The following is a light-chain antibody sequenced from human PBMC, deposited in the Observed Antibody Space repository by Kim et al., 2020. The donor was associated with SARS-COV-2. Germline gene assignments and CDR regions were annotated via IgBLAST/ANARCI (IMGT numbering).Light chain of an antibody. CDR1: QSVSIN. V-gene: IGKV1-39*01. J-gene: IGKJ2*03. CDR2: GAS. CDR3: QQTFSTQYS. Sequence: SASVGDSVTITCRATQSVSINLNWYQQRPGKAPRLLIYGASTLQSGVPSRFSGSGSGTGFTLTISSLQPEDFAIYYCQQTFSTQYSFGQGTKLEI.